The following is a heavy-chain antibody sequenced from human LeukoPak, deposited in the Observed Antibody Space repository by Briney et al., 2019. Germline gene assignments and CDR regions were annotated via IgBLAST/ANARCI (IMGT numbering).Heavy chain of an antibody. Sequence: PGGSLRLSCAASGFTFDDYAMHWVRQAPGKGLEWVSGISWNSGSIGYADSVKGRFTISRDNSKNTLYLQMNSLRAEDTAVYYCAKDDGYVWGQGTLVTVSS. V-gene: IGHV3-9*01. CDR3: AKDDGYV. CDR1: GFTFDDYA. J-gene: IGHJ4*02. CDR2: ISWNSGSI. D-gene: IGHD5-18*01.